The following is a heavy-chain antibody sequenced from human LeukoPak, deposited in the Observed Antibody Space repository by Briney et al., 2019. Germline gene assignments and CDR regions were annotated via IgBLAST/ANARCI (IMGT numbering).Heavy chain of an antibody. CDR1: GGSISSGGYY. D-gene: IGHD1-1*01. CDR3: ARDGRTSWFFDL. V-gene: IGHV4-30-2*01. CDR2: IYHSGST. Sequence: SETLSLTCTVSGGSISSGGYYWSWIRQPPGKGLEWIGYIYHSGSTYYNPSLKSRVTISEDTSKNQFSLRLSSVTAADTAVYYCARDGRTSWFFDLWGRGTLVTVSS. J-gene: IGHJ2*01.